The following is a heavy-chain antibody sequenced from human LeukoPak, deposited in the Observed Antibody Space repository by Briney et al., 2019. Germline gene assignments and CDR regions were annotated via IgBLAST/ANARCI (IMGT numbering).Heavy chain of an antibody. J-gene: IGHJ5*02. CDR1: GFSVSSYG. CDR2: LYSNGGK. CDR3: VRDRAEGRAWVEFDP. Sequence: QTGGSLRLSCVASGFSVSSYGMSWVRQAPGKAPEWVSLLYSNGGKYYADSVQGRFIISRDNSKNTLYLQMNNLRVEDTAVYHCVRDRAEGRAWVEFDPWGQGTVVTVSS. V-gene: IGHV3-66*03.